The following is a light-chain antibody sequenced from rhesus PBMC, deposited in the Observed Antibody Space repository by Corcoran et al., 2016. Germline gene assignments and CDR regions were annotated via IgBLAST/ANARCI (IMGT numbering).Light chain of an antibody. Sequence: EIVLTQSPATLSLSPGERATLSCRASQSVSSSLAWYQQKPGQAPRLLINDASSRATGIPDRFSGSWSGTDFTLTISSLEPEDVGIYYCQQFNNWTFGQGTKVEI. J-gene: IGKJ1*01. CDR1: QSVSSS. V-gene: IGKV3-17*01. CDR3: QQFNNWT. CDR2: DAS.